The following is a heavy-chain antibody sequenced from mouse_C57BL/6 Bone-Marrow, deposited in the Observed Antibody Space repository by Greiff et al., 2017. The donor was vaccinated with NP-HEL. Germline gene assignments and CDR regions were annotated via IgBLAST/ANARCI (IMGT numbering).Heavy chain of an antibody. D-gene: IGHD1-1*01. CDR1: GYTFTSYW. V-gene: IGHV1-69*01. CDR2: IDPSDSYT. Sequence: QVQLQQPGAELVMPGASVQLSCKASGYTFTSYWMHWVKQRPGQGLEWIGEIDPSDSYTNYNQKFKGKSTLTVDKSSSTAYMQLSSLTSEDSAVYYCAREDGSSYWYFDVWGTGTTVTVSS. J-gene: IGHJ1*03. CDR3: AREDGSSYWYFDV.